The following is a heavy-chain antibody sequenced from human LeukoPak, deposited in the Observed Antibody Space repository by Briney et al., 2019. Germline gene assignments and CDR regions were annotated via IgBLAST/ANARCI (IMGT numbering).Heavy chain of an antibody. CDR2: INPNSGGT. CDR1: GGTFSSYA. V-gene: IGHV1-2*02. D-gene: IGHD2-15*01. Sequence: ASVKVSCKASGGTFSSYAISWVRQAPGQGLEWMGWINPNSGGTNYAQKFQGRVTMTRDTSISTAYMELSRLRSDDTAVYYCAREGVVVAATLYNWFDPWGQGTLVTVSS. CDR3: AREGVVVAATLYNWFDP. J-gene: IGHJ5*02.